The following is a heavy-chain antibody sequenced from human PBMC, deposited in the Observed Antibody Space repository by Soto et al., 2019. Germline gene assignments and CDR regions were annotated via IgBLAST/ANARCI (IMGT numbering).Heavy chain of an antibody. Sequence: EVQLSESGGGLLQPGGSLRLSCAASGFTFSTYAMSWVRQGPGKGLEWASAISGSGDNTYYADSVKGRFTISRDNSKNTLYLQMSSLRAEDTAVYYCAKCSVPGTYCFEGGDYWGQGTLVTVSS. CDR2: ISGSGDNT. V-gene: IGHV3-23*01. J-gene: IGHJ4*02. CDR3: AKCSVPGTYCFEGGDY. CDR1: GFTFSTYA. D-gene: IGHD2-21*01.